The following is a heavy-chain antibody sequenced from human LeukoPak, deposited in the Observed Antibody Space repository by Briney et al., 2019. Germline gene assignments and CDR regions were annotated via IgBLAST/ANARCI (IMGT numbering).Heavy chain of an antibody. CDR3: VRYCSSVSCYNYYGMDV. D-gene: IGHD2-2*02. CDR1: GGSISSSTYY. Sequence: SETLSLTCTVSGGSISSSTYYWAWIRQPPGKGLGWIGSIYYSGSTYYSPSLKSRVTISVDTSKNQFSLKLSSVTAADTAVYYSVRYCSSVSCYNYYGMDVWGQGTTVTVSS. V-gene: IGHV4-39*01. J-gene: IGHJ6*02. CDR2: IYYSGST.